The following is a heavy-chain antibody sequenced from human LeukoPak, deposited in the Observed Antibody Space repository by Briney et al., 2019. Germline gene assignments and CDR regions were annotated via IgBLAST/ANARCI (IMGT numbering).Heavy chain of an antibody. CDR1: ADIFSSYA. J-gene: IGHJ4*02. CDR3: ARERRCSAGSCYAADLDS. V-gene: IGHV1-69*04. Sequence: VASVEVSCKTSADIFSSYAINWVRQAPGQGLEWMGRIIPLTGVVNYGQKLQTRVTISADKSTSTAYMEVSSLRFEDTAVYFCARERRCSAGSCYAADLDSWGQGTLVTVSS. D-gene: IGHD2-15*01. CDR2: IIPLTGVV.